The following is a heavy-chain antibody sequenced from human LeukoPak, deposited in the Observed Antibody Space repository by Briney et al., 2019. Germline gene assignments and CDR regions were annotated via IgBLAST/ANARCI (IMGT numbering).Heavy chain of an antibody. J-gene: IGHJ4*02. CDR3: AKRGVVIRVILVGFHKEAYYFDF. CDR2: ISDSGGST. Sequence: PGGSLRLSCAVSGLTLSDYGMSWGRQAPGKGLEWVAGISDSGGSTNYADSVKGRFTISRDNPKNTLYLKMNSLRAEDTAVYFCAKRGVVIRVILVGFHKEAYYFDFWGQGALVTVSS. CDR1: GLTLSDYG. D-gene: IGHD3-22*01. V-gene: IGHV3-23*01.